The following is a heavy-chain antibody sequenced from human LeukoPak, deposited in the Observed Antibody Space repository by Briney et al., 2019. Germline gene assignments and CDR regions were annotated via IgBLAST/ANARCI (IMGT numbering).Heavy chain of an antibody. D-gene: IGHD5-18*01. CDR2: IYPGDSDT. Sequence: GESLKISSRGSGYSFTTYWIGWVRQMPGKGREWMGIIYPGDSDTRYSPSFQGQVTISADKSISTAYLQWSSLKASDTAMYYCARGVDTAMAPYYFDYWGQGTLVTVSS. CDR1: GYSFTTYW. J-gene: IGHJ4*02. CDR3: ARGVDTAMAPYYFDY. V-gene: IGHV5-51*01.